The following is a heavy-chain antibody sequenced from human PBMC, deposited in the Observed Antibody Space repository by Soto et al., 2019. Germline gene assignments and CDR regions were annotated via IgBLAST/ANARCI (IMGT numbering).Heavy chain of an antibody. CDR1: GGSVSSGSYY. CDR3: ASYSSGWYDVIY. Sequence: QVQLQESGPGLVKPSETLSLTCTVSGGSVSSGSYYWSWIRQPPGKGLEWIGYIYYSVSTNYNPSLNRRVTISVDTSKNQFSLKVSSVTAADTAVYYCASYSSGWYDVIYWGQGTLVTVSS. J-gene: IGHJ4*02. V-gene: IGHV4-61*01. D-gene: IGHD6-19*01. CDR2: IYYSVST.